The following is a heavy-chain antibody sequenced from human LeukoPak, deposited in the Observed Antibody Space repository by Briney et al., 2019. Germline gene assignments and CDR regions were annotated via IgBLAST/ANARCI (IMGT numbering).Heavy chain of an antibody. J-gene: IGHJ4*02. CDR2: IYHSGST. Sequence: PSEPLSLTCTVSGGSISSGGYYWRWIRQPPGKGLEWIGYIYHSGSTYYNPSLKSRVTISVDRSKNQFSLKLSSVTAADTAVYYCAREDIAANYYFDYWGQGTLVTVSS. CDR3: AREDIAANYYFDY. V-gene: IGHV4-30-2*01. CDR1: GGSISSGGYY. D-gene: IGHD6-25*01.